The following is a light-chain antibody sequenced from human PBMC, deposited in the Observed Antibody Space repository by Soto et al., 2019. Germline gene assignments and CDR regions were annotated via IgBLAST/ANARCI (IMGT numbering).Light chain of an antibody. Sequence: QSALTQPPSASGSPGQSVTISCTGASSDVGGYNYVSWYQQHPGKAPKLMIYEVSERPSGVPDRFSGSKSGNTASLTVSGLQAEYEADYYCSSYAGSNTVIFGGGTKLTVL. J-gene: IGLJ2*01. CDR2: EVS. CDR1: SSDVGGYNY. CDR3: SSYAGSNTVI. V-gene: IGLV2-8*01.